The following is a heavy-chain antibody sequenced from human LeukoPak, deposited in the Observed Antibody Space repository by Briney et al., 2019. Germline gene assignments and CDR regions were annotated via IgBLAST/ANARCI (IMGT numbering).Heavy chain of an antibody. CDR2: ISPGDSAP. Sequence: GESLKISCEGSGYNFTIYRIAWVRQMPGKGLECMGIISPGDSAPTYSPSFRGQVTISVDKSTNTTYLQWSSLKASDTAMYYCARLGDYGGNSPGDYWGQGTLVTVSS. CDR1: GYNFTIYR. D-gene: IGHD4-17*01. V-gene: IGHV5-51*01. CDR3: ARLGDYGGNSPGDY. J-gene: IGHJ4*02.